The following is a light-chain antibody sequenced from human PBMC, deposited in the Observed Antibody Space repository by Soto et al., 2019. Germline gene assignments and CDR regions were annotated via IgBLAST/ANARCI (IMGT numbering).Light chain of an antibody. CDR1: SNDVGAYNY. Sequence: QSALTQPASVSGSPGQSITVSCTGTSNDVGAYNYVSWYQQHPGTAPKLMIYDVSNRPSGVSNRFSGSKSGNTASLTISGLQAEDEADYYCTSYTSSRTYVFGTGTKGTVL. CDR3: TSYTSSRTYV. J-gene: IGLJ1*01. V-gene: IGLV2-14*03. CDR2: DVS.